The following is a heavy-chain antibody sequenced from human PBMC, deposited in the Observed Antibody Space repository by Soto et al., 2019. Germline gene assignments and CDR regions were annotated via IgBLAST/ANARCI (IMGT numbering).Heavy chain of an antibody. CDR2: IFHSGST. D-gene: IGHD6-13*01. J-gene: IGHJ4*02. V-gene: IGHV4-4*02. CDR3: VRIRAARTPYYFDY. CDR1: SGSIRTSNW. Sequence: SETLSLTCVVSSGSIRTSNWWTWVRQPPGKGLEWIGEIFHSGSTNYNPSLKSRLTISIDKSKNQFSLNLTSVTAADTAVYYCVRIRAARTPYYFDYWGQGTRVTVSS.